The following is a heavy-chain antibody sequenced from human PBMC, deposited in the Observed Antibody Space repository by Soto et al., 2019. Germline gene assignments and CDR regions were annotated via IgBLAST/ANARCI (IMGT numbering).Heavy chain of an antibody. J-gene: IGHJ5*02. Sequence: PSETLSLTCTVSGGSISSYYWSWIRQPPGKGLEWIGYIYYSGSTNYNPSLKIRVTISGDTSKNQFSLKLSSVTAADTAVYYGANGRDIDWFEPWGHGDLVTVGS. D-gene: IGHD2-15*01. CDR1: GGSISSYY. V-gene: IGHV4-59*01. CDR3: ANGRDIDWFEP. CDR2: IYYSGST.